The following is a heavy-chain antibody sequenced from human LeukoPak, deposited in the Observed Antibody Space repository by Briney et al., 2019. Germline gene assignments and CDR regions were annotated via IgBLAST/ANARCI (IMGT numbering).Heavy chain of an antibody. J-gene: IGHJ4*02. D-gene: IGHD3-10*01. V-gene: IGHV1-69*13. CDR1: GGTFSSYA. CDR2: IIPIFGTA. CDR3: ARGRGRKYYGSESYFN. Sequence: SVKVSCKASGGTFSSYAISWVRQAPGQGLEWMGGIIPIFGTANYAQKFQGRVTITADESTSTAYMELSSLRSEDTAVYYCARGRGRKYYGSESYFNWGQGTLVTVSS.